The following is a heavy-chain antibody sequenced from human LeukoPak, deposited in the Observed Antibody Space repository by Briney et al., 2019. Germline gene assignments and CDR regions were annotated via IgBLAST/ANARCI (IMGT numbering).Heavy chain of an antibody. CDR3: ARETYCGGDCYGHNYFDY. V-gene: IGHV3-21*01. CDR2: ISSSSSSI. J-gene: IGHJ4*02. CDR1: GFTFSSYS. Sequence: SGGSLRLSGAASGFTFSSYSMNWVRQAPGKGLEWVSSISSSSSSIYYADSVKGRFTISRANAKNSLYLKMNSLRAEDTAVYYCARETYCGGDCYGHNYFDYWGQGTLVTVSS. D-gene: IGHD2-21*02.